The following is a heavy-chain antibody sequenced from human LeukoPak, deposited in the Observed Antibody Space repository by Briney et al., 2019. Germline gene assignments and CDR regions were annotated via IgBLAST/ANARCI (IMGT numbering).Heavy chain of an antibody. CDR2: IYYSGST. CDR3: ARHDYGGKAGANWFDP. CDR1: GGSISSSSYY. J-gene: IGHJ5*02. D-gene: IGHD4-23*01. Sequence: SETLSLTCTVSGGSISSSSYYWGWIRQPPGKGLEWIGSIYYSGSTYYNPSLKSRVTISVDTSKNQFSLKLSSVTAADTAVYYCARHDYGGKAGANWFDPWGQGTLVTVSS. V-gene: IGHV4-39*01.